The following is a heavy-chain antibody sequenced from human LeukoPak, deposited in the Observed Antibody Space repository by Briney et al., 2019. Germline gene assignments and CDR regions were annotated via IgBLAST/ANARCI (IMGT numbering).Heavy chain of an antibody. CDR1: GFTFSSYW. CDR3: AREPLGYGSGSYYISYDY. J-gene: IGHJ4*02. V-gene: IGHV3-7*01. CDR2: IKQDGSEK. Sequence: PGGSLRLSCAASGFTFSSYWMSWVRQAPGKGLEWVANIKQDGSEKYYVDSVKGRFTISRDNAKNPLYLQMNSLRAEDTAVYYCAREPLGYGSGSYYISYDYWGQGTLVTVSS. D-gene: IGHD3-10*01.